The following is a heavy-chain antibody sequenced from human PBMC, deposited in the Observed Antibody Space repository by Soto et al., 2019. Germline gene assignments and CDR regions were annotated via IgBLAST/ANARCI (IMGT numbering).Heavy chain of an antibody. J-gene: IGHJ4*02. CDR1: GDSISSGDYS. V-gene: IGHV4-30-4*01. CDR3: ATLDYGGASGY. CDR2: IYYSGST. D-gene: IGHD4-17*01. Sequence: PSETLSLTCTVSGDSISSGDYSWSWIRQPPGKGLEWIGYIYYSGSTYYNPSLKSRLTISIDTSKNQFSLRLSSVTAADTAVYYCATLDYGGASGYWGQGTLVTVSS.